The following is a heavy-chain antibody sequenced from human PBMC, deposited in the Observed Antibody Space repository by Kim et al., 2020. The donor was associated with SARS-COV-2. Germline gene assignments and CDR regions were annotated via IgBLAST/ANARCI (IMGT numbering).Heavy chain of an antibody. CDR2: WYN. Sequence: WYNDYAVSVKSRITINPDTSKNQFSLQLNSVTPEDTAVYYCARGWGSYDYWGQGTLVTVSS. CDR3: ARGWGSYDY. J-gene: IGHJ4*02. D-gene: IGHD3-16*01. V-gene: IGHV6-1*01.